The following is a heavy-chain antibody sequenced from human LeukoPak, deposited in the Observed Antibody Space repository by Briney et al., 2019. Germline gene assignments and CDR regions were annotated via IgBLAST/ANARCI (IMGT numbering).Heavy chain of an antibody. Sequence: SETLSLTCTVSGGSISSGSYYWSWIRQPAGKGLEWIGRIYTSGSTNYNPSLKSRVTISVDTSKSQFSLKLSSVTAADTAVYYCARSAEGEGEFDYYYYMDVWGKGTTVTVSS. D-gene: IGHD3-10*01. CDR3: ARSAEGEGEFDYYYYMDV. CDR1: GGSISSGSYY. J-gene: IGHJ6*03. CDR2: IYTSGST. V-gene: IGHV4-61*02.